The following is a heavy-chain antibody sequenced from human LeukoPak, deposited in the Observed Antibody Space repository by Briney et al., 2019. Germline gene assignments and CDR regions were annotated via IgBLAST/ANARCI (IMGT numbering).Heavy chain of an antibody. D-gene: IGHD4-11*01. CDR1: GFTFSGYA. CDR2: ISGSGIST. J-gene: IGHJ4*02. Sequence: SGGSLRLSCAASGFTFSGYAMSWVRQAPGKGLEWVSTISGSGISTYYADSVKGRFTISRDNSKNTLYLQMNSLRAEDTAVYYCAKDRRVTVYYFDCWGQGTLVTVSS. V-gene: IGHV3-23*01. CDR3: AKDRRVTVYYFDC.